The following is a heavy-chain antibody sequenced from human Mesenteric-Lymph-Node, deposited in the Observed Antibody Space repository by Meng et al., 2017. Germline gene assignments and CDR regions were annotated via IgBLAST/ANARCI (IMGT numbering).Heavy chain of an antibody. CDR3: ARIRDHSRCWYNGFDP. D-gene: IGHD6-19*01. J-gene: IGHJ5*02. Sequence: SGPMLVKSTQTLTLTCTFSGFSLSTSGMCVGWVRQPPGKALEWLALIDWDDDKYYSTSLKTRLTISKNTSKNQVVLTMTNMDPVDAATYYCARIRDHSRCWYNGFDPWGQGTLVTVSS. CDR2: IDWDDDK. V-gene: IGHV2-70*20. CDR1: GFSLSTSGMC.